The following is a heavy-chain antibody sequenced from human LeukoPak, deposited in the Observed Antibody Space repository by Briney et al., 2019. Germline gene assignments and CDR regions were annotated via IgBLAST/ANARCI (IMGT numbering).Heavy chain of an antibody. CDR3: ARDILEWFYRGDAFDI. Sequence: PGGSLRLSCAASEFTFSSHAMHWVRQAPGKGLQWVALISYDGGNKYYADSVKGRFTISRDNSKNTLYLQMNSLRAEDTAVYYCARDILEWFYRGDAFDIWGQGTMVTVSS. CDR2: ISYDGGNK. D-gene: IGHD3-3*01. J-gene: IGHJ3*02. V-gene: IGHV3-30*01. CDR1: EFTFSSHA.